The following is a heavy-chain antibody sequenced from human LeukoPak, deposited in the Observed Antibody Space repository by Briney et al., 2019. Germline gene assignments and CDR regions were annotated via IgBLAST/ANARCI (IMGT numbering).Heavy chain of an antibody. D-gene: IGHD3-3*01. J-gene: IGHJ4*02. CDR3: AKDGGYDFWSGYYQDY. Sequence: GGSLRLSCAASGFIFSSYTMSWVRQAPGKGLEWVSGISNSGSSTYYADSVKGRFTISRDNSKNTLYLQMNSLRAEDTAVYYCAKDGGYDFWSGYYQDYWGQGTLVTVSS. V-gene: IGHV3-23*01. CDR2: ISNSGSST. CDR1: GFIFSSYT.